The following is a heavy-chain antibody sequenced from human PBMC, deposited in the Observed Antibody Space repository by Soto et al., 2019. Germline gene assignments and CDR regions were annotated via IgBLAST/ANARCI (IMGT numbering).Heavy chain of an antibody. Sequence: QVQLQQWGAGLLKPSETLSLTCAVYGGSFSGYYWSWIRQPPGKGLEWIGEINHSGSNNYNPSLKSRVTISVDTSKNQFSLKLSSVTAADTAVYYCARGSHLAITMVRGVREARFDYWGQGTLVTVSS. D-gene: IGHD3-10*01. J-gene: IGHJ4*02. CDR1: GGSFSGYY. CDR3: ARGSHLAITMVRGVREARFDY. V-gene: IGHV4-34*01. CDR2: INHSGSN.